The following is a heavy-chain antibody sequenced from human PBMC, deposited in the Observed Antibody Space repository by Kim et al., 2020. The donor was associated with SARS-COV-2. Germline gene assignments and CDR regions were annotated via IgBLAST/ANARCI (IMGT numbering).Heavy chain of an antibody. CDR3: ARDGTTRNGGYYFDY. V-gene: IGHV1-3*01. J-gene: IGHJ4*02. Sequence: QKSRGRVTLTRDASASTAYMELSSLRAEDTAVYYCARDGTTRNGGYYFDYWGQGALVTVSS. D-gene: IGHD1-1*01.